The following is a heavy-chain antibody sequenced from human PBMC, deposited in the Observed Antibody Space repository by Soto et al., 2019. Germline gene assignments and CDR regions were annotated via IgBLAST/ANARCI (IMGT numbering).Heavy chain of an antibody. J-gene: IGHJ4*02. CDR3: ARDLGNYDRYDFDY. CDR1: GCTLSSYW. Sequence: EVQLVESGGGLVQPGGSLRLSCAASGCTLSSYWMHWVRQVPGKGLMWVSRINSDGIRTNYADSVKGRFTISRDNAKNTLYLQMNSLRAEDTAVYYCARDLGNYDRYDFDYWGQGTLVTVSS. V-gene: IGHV3-74*01. CDR2: INSDGIRT. D-gene: IGHD1-7*01.